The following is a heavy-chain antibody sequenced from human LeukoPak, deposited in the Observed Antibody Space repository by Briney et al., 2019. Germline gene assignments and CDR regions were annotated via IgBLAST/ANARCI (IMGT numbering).Heavy chain of an antibody. J-gene: IGHJ4*02. CDR2: IYSGGST. D-gene: IGHD2-15*01. V-gene: IGHV3-66*01. Sequence: GGSLRLSCAASGFTVSSNYMSWVRQARGKGLEWVSVIYSGGSTYYADSVKGRFTISRDNSKNTLYLQMNSLRAEDTAVYYCARDSRRILPSDWGQGTLVTVSS. CDR3: ARDSRRILPSD. CDR1: GFTVSSNY.